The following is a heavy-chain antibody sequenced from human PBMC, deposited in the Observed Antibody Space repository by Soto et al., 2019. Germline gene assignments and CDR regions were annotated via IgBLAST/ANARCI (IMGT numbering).Heavy chain of an antibody. CDR1: GFTFSIYS. CDR3: ASAAFSYGDYPPDY. Sequence: LRLSCVASGFTFSIYSIHWVRQAPGKGLEWVAVVSYDGSNKYYAGSVKGRFNISRDISKNTLSLQMDSLRTEDTAIYYCASAAFSYGDYPPDYWGQGTLVTVSS. J-gene: IGHJ4*02. CDR2: VSYDGSNK. V-gene: IGHV3-30*04. D-gene: IGHD4-17*01.